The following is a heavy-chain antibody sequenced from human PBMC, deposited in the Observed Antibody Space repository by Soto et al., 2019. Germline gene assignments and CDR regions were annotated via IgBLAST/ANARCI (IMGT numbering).Heavy chain of an antibody. D-gene: IGHD3-10*01. Sequence: QLVESGGGLVKPGGYLRLSCVASGFPFISFSLNWIRQAPGKGLEWVSSIGRVSTYIYYADSVRGRFTVSRDNAKNSVYLQMNGLTAEDSGIYYCARVTAGSGSYQIDLWGQGTLVTVSS. CDR1: GFPFISFS. CDR2: IGRVSTYI. J-gene: IGHJ4*02. V-gene: IGHV3-21*02. CDR3: ARVTAGSGSYQIDL.